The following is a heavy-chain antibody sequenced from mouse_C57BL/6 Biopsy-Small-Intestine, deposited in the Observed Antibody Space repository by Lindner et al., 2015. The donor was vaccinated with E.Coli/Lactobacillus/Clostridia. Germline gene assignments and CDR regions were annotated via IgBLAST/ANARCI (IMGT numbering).Heavy chain of an antibody. J-gene: IGHJ1*03. CDR1: GYTFTSYG. D-gene: IGHD1-1*01. V-gene: IGHV1-58*01. CDR2: IYIENGFT. CDR3: VRNLYGSSYGYFDV. Sequence: VQLQESGAELVRPGSSVKMSCKTSGYTFTSYGINWMKQRPGQGLEWIGYIYIENGFTDYNEKFKGKATLTSDTSSSTAYMQLSSLTSEDSAVYFCVRNLYGSSYGYFDVWGTGTTVTVSS.